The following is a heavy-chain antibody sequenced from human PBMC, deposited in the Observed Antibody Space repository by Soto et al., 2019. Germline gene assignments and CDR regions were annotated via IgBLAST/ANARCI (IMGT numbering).Heavy chain of an antibody. V-gene: IGHV3-23*01. D-gene: IGHD1-26*01. J-gene: IGHJ4*02. CDR3: ARDSGIGGSFDY. CDR1: GFTFRNYA. Sequence: GGSLRLSCAASGFTFRNYAMSWVCQAPGKGLEWVSYISGSGGSTYYADSVKGRFTISRDTSQNTLYLQMSSLRAEDTAVYYCARDSGIGGSFDYWGQGTLVTVSS. CDR2: ISGSGGST.